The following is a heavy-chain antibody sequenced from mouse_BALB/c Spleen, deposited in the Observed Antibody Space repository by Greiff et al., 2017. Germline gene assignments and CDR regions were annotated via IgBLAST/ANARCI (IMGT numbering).Heavy chain of an antibody. V-gene: IGHV1-54*01. D-gene: IGHD1-1*01. J-gene: IGHJ4*01. CDR1: GYAFTNYL. CDR2: INPGSGGT. Sequence: VQLQQSGAELVRPGTSVKVSCKASGYAFTNYLIEWVKQRPGQGLEWIGVINPGSGGTNYNEKFKGKATLTADKSSSTAYMQLSSLTSDDSAVYFCARGPYYHGSSWDYYAMDYWGQGTSDSVS. CDR3: ARGPYYHGSSWDYYAMDY.